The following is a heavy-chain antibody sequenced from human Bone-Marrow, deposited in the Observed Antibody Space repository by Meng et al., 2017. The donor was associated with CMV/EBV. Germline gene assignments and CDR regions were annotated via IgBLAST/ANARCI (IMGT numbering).Heavy chain of an antibody. CDR1: GYTFTSHD. Sequence: ASVKVSCKASGYTFTSHDINWVRQASGQGLEWLGWMNPNSGNAGYAHKFKGRVSMTRDTSMSTAYMELTSLTSEDTAVYFCVRLAVRGVIGPWGQGTLVTVSS. D-gene: IGHD3-10*01. J-gene: IGHJ5*02. CDR3: VRLAVRGVIGP. V-gene: IGHV1-8*01. CDR2: MNPNSGNA.